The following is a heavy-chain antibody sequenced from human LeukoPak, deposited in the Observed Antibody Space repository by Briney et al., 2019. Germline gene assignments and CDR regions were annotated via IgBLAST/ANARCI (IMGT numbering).Heavy chain of an antibody. Sequence: SSETLSLTCAVYGGSFSGYYWSWIRQPAGKGLEWIGRISTSGTTNYNPSLKSRVTMSVDTSKNQFSLKLSSVTAADTAVYYCARDVVAAAGTWDYWGQGTLVTVSS. CDR3: ARDVVAAAGTWDY. CDR2: ISTSGTT. J-gene: IGHJ4*02. CDR1: GGSFSGYY. D-gene: IGHD6-13*01. V-gene: IGHV4-4*07.